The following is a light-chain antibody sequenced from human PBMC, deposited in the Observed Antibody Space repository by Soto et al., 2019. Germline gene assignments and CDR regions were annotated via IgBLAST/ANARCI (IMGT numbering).Light chain of an antibody. J-gene: IGLJ1*01. Sequence: QSFLTQPPSASGTPGQRVTTSCSGSSSNIGSNTVNWYQQLPGTAPKLLICSNNQRPSGVPDRFSGSKSGTSASLAISGLQSEDEADYYCAAWDDSLNGFYVFGTGTKVTVL. CDR1: SSNIGSNT. V-gene: IGLV1-44*01. CDR2: SNN. CDR3: AAWDDSLNGFYV.